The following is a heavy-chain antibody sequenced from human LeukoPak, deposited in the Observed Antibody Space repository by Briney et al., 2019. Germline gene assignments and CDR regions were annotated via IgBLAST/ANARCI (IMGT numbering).Heavy chain of an antibody. J-gene: IGHJ4*02. CDR1: GYTFTSYY. V-gene: IGHV1-46*01. D-gene: IGHD5-24*01. CDR3: ARPRRDGYNPFDY. CDR2: INPSGGST. Sequence: PKASVKVSCKASGYTFTSYYMHWVRQAPGQGLEWMGIINPSGGSTSYAQNFQGRVTMTRDTSTSTVYMEVSSLRSADTAVYYCARPRRDGYNPFDYWGQGTLVTVSS.